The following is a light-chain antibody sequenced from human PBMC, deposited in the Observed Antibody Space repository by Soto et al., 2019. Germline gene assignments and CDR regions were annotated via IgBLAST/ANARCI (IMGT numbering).Light chain of an antibody. CDR1: QNINNW. CDR2: DDS. CDR3: HHMRT. Sequence: DIQMTQSPSTLSASVGDRVTITCRASQNINNWIAWYQQKPGKAPKFLIYDDSTLESGVPSRCSGSGFGTEFSRTISSLQPDDFGSYYCHHMRTFGQGTKVEIK. J-gene: IGKJ1*01. V-gene: IGKV1-5*01.